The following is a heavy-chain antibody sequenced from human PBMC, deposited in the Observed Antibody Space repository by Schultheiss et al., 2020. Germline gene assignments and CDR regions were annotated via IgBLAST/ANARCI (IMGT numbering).Heavy chain of an antibody. J-gene: IGHJ4*02. D-gene: IGHD5-18*01. V-gene: IGHV4-39*01. CDR2: INHSGSS. CDR1: GGSISSSSYY. Sequence: SETLSLTCAVSGGSISSSSYYWGWIRQPPGKGLEWIGEINHSGSSNYNPSLKSRVTISVDTSKSQFSLRLSSVTAADTAVYYCARNTATFDYWGQGTLVTVSS. CDR3: ARNTATFDY.